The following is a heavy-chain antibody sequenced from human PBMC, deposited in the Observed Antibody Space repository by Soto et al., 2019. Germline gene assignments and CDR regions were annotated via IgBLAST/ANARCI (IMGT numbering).Heavy chain of an antibody. CDR2: INSDGSST. CDR1: GFTFSSYG. Sequence: ESGGGVVQPGRSLRLSCAASGFTFSSYGMHWVRQAPGKGLVWVSRINSDGSSTSYADSVKGRFTISRDNAKNTLYLQMNSLRAEDTAVYYCARDHYDKDAFDIWGQGTMVTVSS. CDR3: ARDHYDKDAFDI. D-gene: IGHD3-22*01. V-gene: IGHV3-74*01. J-gene: IGHJ3*02.